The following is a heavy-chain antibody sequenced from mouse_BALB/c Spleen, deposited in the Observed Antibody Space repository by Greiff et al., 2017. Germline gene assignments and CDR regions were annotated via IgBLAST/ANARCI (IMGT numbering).Heavy chain of an antibody. D-gene: IGHD1-1*02. CDR3: ARGGWVDY. J-gene: IGHJ2*01. Sequence: VQLQQSGAELVKPGASVKLSCTASGFNFKDTYMHWVKQRPEQGLEWIGRIDPANGYTKYDPKFQGKATITADTSSSTAYLQLSSLTSEDTAVYYCARGGWVDYWGQGTTLTVSS. CDR1: GFNFKDTY. CDR2: IDPANGYT. V-gene: IGHV14-3*02.